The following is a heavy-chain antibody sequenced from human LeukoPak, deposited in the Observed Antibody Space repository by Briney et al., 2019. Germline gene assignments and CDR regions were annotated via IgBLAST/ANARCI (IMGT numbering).Heavy chain of an antibody. CDR3: ARDNSVGDNAWWFDP. CDR2: INPTGGST. J-gene: IGHJ5*02. D-gene: IGHD1-26*01. V-gene: IGHV1-46*01. CDR1: GYTFTSYY. Sequence: ASVKVSCKASGYTFTSYYMHWVRQAPGQGLEWMGLINPTGGSTGYAQKFQGRVTMTRDMSTSTDYMELSSLRSEGTAIYYCARDNSVGDNAWWFDPWGQGTLVTVSS.